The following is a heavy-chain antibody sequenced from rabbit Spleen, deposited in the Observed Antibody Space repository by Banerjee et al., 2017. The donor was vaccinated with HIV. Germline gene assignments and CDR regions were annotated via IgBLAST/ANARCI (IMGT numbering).Heavy chain of an antibody. V-gene: IGHV1S40*01. J-gene: IGHJ6*01. Sequence: QQLVESGGGLVKPGASLTLTCKASAFSFSRGYDMCWVRQAPGKGLEWIACIELSSSGFTYFASWARGRFTISKTSSTTVTLQMTSLTAADTATYFCARDTSSSFSSYGMDLWGPGTLV. CDR3: ARDTSSSFSSYGMDL. CDR1: AFSFSRGYD. D-gene: IGHD1-1*01. CDR2: IELSSSGFT.